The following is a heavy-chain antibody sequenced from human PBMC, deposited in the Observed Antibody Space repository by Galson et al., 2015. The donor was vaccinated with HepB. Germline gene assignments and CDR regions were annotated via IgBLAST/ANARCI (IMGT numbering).Heavy chain of an antibody. CDR3: ARDGLLIVGYGMDV. Sequence: SLRLSCAASGFTFSSYAMHWVRQAPGKGLEWVAVISYDGSNKYYADSVKGRFTISRDNSKNTLYLQMNSLRAEDTAVYYCARDGLLIVGYGMDVWGQGTTVTVSS. V-gene: IGHV3-30-3*01. D-gene: IGHD2-15*01. J-gene: IGHJ6*02. CDR1: GFTFSSYA. CDR2: ISYDGSNK.